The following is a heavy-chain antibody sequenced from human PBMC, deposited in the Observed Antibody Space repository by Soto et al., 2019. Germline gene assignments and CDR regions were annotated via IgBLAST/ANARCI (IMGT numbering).Heavy chain of an antibody. Sequence: LGESLKISCQGSGYSFSSYWIGWVRQMPGRGLEWMGIIYPGDSDTRYNPSFQGQVTISADKSISTAYLQWSSLKASDTAMYYCARQDRIGAATNDLWGQGTLVTVSS. CDR2: IYPGDSDT. D-gene: IGHD6-13*01. V-gene: IGHV5-51*01. CDR1: GYSFSSYW. J-gene: IGHJ4*02. CDR3: ARQDRIGAATNDL.